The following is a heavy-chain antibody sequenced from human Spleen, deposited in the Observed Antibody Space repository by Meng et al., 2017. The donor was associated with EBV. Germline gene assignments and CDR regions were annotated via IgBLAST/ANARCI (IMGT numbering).Heavy chain of an antibody. CDR1: GVSFNGRTYY. J-gene: IGHJ5*02. CDR3: ARGRDIVVVVAATGSPLYNWFDP. D-gene: IGHD2-15*01. V-gene: IGHV4-30-4*01. Sequence: GVSFNGRTYYYIWSRQPPGKGLEWIGDICYSGSTYVNPSLKSRSSRCVSKRHFSLKVRSVAAAETAVYYCARGRDIVVVVAATGSPLYNWFDPWGQGTLVTVAS. CDR2: ICYSGST.